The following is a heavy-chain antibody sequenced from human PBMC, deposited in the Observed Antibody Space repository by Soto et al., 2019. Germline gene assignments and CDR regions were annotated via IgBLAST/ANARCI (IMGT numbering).Heavy chain of an antibody. V-gene: IGHV3-30*18. CDR3: ANYYDILTGYYTPPPDV. CDR2: ISYDGSNK. D-gene: IGHD3-9*01. CDR1: GFTFSSYG. J-gene: IGHJ6*04. Sequence: GGSLRLSCAASGFTFSSYGMHWVRQAPGKGLEWVAVISYDGSNKYYADSVKGRFTISRDNSKNTLYLQMNSLRAEDTAVYYCANYYDILTGYYTPPPDVWGKGTTVTVSS.